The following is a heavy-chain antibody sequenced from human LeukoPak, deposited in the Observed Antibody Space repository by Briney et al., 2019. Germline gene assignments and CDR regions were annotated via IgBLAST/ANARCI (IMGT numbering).Heavy chain of an antibody. J-gene: IGHJ5*02. D-gene: IGHD3-3*01. V-gene: IGHV4-39*01. Sequence: SETLSLTSTVSGGSISSSTYYWGWIRQPPGKGLEWIGTIYYRGSTYYNPSLKSRVTISVDTSKNQFSLKLTAVTAADTAVYYCARLGRTYYDFWSGPWGQGTLVTVSS. CDR1: GGSISSSTYY. CDR2: IYYRGST. CDR3: ARLGRTYYDFWSGP.